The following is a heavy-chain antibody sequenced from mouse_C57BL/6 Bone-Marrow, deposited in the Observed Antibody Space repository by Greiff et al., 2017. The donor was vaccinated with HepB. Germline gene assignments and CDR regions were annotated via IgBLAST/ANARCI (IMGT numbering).Heavy chain of an antibody. J-gene: IGHJ3*01. CDR3: TRKGIWSFAY. Sequence: VQLQQSGTVLARPGASVKMSCKTSGYTFTSYWMHWVKQRPGQGLEWIGAIYPGNSDTSYNQKFKDKAKLTAVTSASTAYMELSSLTNEDSAVYYCTRKGIWSFAYWGQGTLVTVSA. CDR1: GYTFTSYW. V-gene: IGHV1-5*01. D-gene: IGHD1-1*02. CDR2: IYPGNSDT.